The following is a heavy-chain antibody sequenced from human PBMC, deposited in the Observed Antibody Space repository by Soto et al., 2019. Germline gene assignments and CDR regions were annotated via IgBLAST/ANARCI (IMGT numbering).Heavy chain of an antibody. Sequence: PGGSLRLSCAASGFPFSSYAMSWVRQTPERGLEWVAAISGGGNDRYYADFVQGRFTFSRDNSRNILYLQMNSLRDEDTAVYYCVRDSLRYSYGQYDYWGQGTLVTVSS. D-gene: IGHD5-18*01. CDR2: ISGGGNDR. CDR1: GFPFSSYA. J-gene: IGHJ4*02. CDR3: VRDSLRYSYGQYDY. V-gene: IGHV3-23*01.